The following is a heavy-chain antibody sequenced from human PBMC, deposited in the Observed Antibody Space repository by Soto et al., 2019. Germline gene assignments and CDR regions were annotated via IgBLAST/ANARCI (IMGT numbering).Heavy chain of an antibody. CDR1: GFSLSTSGMC. D-gene: IGHD6-13*01. CDR3: ARIPLAAAGYYYYGMDV. J-gene: IGHJ6*02. CDR2: IDWDDDK. Sequence: SNPPLVNPTQTLTLTCTFSGFSLSTSGMCVSWIRQPPGKALEWLALIDWDDDKYYSTSLKTRLTISKDTSKNQVVLTMTNMDPVDTATCYCARIPLAAAGYYYYGMDVWGQGTTVTVSS. V-gene: IGHV2-70*01.